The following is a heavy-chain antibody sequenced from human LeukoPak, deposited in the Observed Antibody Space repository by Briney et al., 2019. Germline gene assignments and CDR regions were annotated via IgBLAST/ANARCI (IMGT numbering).Heavy chain of an antibody. D-gene: IGHD6-19*01. Sequence: ASVKVSCKASGYTFTSYYMHWVRQAPGQGLEWMGIINPSGGSTSYAQKFQGRVTMTRDTSTSTVYMELSSLRSEDTAVCYCARGRWIAVAGPNWFDPWGQGTLVTVSS. V-gene: IGHV1-46*01. J-gene: IGHJ5*02. CDR1: GYTFTSYY. CDR3: ARGRWIAVAGPNWFDP. CDR2: INPSGGST.